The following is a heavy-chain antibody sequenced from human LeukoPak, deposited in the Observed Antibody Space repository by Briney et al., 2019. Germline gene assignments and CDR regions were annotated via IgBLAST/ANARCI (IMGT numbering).Heavy chain of an antibody. CDR1: GGSISSSSYY. CDR3: ARGLPKHDYGDYGGTWFDP. V-gene: IGHV4-39*07. J-gene: IGHJ5*02. CDR2: IYYSGST. Sequence: SETLSLTCTVSGGSISSSSYYWGWIRQPPGKGLEWIGSIYYSGSTYYNPSLKSRVTMSIDTSKNQFSLRLSSVTAADTALYYCARGLPKHDYGDYGGTWFDPWGQGTLVTVSS. D-gene: IGHD4-17*01.